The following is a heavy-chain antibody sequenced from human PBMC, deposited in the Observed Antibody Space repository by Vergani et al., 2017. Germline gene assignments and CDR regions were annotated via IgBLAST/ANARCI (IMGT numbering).Heavy chain of an antibody. V-gene: IGHV3-49*04. CDR2: IWSKPYGGTT. D-gene: IGHD3-16*01. CDR1: GFTLGDYA. J-gene: IGHJ4*02. CDR3: TRDLLDDSYAYFDY. Sequence: EVHLVESGGGLVQPGRSLRLSCSGSGFTLGDYAMTWVRQAPGKGLEWVAFIWSKPYGGTTEYAASVKGRFTISRDDSKSIANLQRSSLKAEDTALYYFTRDLLDDSYAYFDYWGQGPLVTVSP.